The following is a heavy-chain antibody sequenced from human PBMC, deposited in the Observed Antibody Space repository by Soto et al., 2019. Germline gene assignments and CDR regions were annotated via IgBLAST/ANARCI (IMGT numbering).Heavy chain of an antibody. Sequence: EVQLVESGGGLVQPGGSLRLSCSASGFTFSDNYMDWVRQAPGKGLEWVGRIRNQVNSHTTEYAASVRGRLTISRDDSKSSLDLQMNSLKTEDTAVSYCAKVSVTDYYFDYWGQG. CDR1: GFTFSDNY. D-gene: IGHD2-21*02. CDR3: AKVSVTDYYFDY. V-gene: IGHV3-72*01. J-gene: IGHJ4*02. CDR2: IRNQVNSHTT.